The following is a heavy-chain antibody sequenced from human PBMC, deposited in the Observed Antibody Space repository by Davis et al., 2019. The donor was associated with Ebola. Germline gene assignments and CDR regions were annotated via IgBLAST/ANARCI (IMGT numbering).Heavy chain of an antibody. D-gene: IGHD1-14*01. CDR1: GGSFSAYY. J-gene: IGHJ6*02. V-gene: IGHV4-34*01. CDR3: ARGGLTYNYYGMDV. CDR2: INHSGST. Sequence: SQTLSLTCAVYGGSFSAYYWSWIRQPPGKGLEWIGEINHSGSTNYNPSLKSRVTISVDTSKNQFSLKLSSVTAADTAVYYCARGGLTYNYYGMDVWGQGTTVTVSS.